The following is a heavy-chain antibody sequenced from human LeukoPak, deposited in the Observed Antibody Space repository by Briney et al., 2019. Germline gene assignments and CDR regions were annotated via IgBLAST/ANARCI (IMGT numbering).Heavy chain of an antibody. J-gene: IGHJ4*02. Sequence: GGSLRLSCAASGFTFSSYSMNWVRQAPGKGLEWVSSISSSSSYIYYADSVKGRFTISRDNAKNSLYLQMNSLRAEDTAVYYCARVLDDLSGMVGVTDHLDYWGQGTLVTVSS. D-gene: IGHD1-26*01. CDR2: ISSSSSYI. CDR3: ARVLDDLSGMVGVTDHLDY. V-gene: IGHV3-21*01. CDR1: GFTFSSYS.